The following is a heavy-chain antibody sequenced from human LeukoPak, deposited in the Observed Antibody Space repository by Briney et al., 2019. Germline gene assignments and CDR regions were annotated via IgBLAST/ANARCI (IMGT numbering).Heavy chain of an antibody. CDR1: GGSISSSSYY. D-gene: IGHD3-22*01. J-gene: IGHJ4*02. Sequence: SETLSLTCTVSGGSISSSSYYWAWIRQPPGKGLEWIGSIFYTGSIYYSSSLKSRVTISVDTSKNQFSLKLSSVTAADTAVYYCARVGGRLLLRFDYWGQGTLVTVSS. V-gene: IGHV4-39*07. CDR2: IFYTGSI. CDR3: ARVGGRLLLRFDY.